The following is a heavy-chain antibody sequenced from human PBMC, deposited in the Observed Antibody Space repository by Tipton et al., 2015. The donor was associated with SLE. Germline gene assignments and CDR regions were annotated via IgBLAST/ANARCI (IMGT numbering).Heavy chain of an antibody. CDR3: ARGSWVLTENWFDP. CDR1: GFIFDDYG. CDR2: INWNGYST. D-gene: IGHD1-26*01. Sequence: SLRLSCAASGFIFDDYGMSWVRQAPGKGLEWVSGINWNGYSTRYGDSVKGRFTISRDNANNSLYLQMNSLRAEDTAFYYCARGSWVLTENWFDPWGQGTLVTVSS. J-gene: IGHJ5*02. V-gene: IGHV3-20*04.